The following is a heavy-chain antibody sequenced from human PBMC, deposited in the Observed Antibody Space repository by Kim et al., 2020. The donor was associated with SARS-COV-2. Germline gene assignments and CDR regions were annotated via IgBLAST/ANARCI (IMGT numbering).Heavy chain of an antibody. V-gene: IGHV1-69*13. Sequence: SVKVSCKASGGTFSSYAISWVRQAPGQGLEWMGGIIPIFGTANYAQKFQGRVTITADESTSTAYMELSSLRSEDTAVYYCARDGDYYGSGSYQQRHWYFDLWGRGTLVTVSS. J-gene: IGHJ2*01. CDR1: GGTFSSYA. D-gene: IGHD3-10*01. CDR2: IIPIFGTA. CDR3: ARDGDYYGSGSYQQRHWYFDL.